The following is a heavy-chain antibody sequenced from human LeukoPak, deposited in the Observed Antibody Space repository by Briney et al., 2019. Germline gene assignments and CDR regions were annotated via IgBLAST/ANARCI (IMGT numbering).Heavy chain of an antibody. CDR1: GFTFSSYA. CDR2: ISGSGGST. D-gene: IGHD1-26*01. CDR3: AKDSGIVGATIDY. V-gene: IGHV3-23*01. J-gene: IGHJ4*02. Sequence: GGSLRLSCAASGFTFSSYAMSWVRQAPGKGLEWVSAISGSGGSTYYADSVKGRFSISRDNSKNTLYLQMNSLRAEDTAVYYCAKDSGIVGATIDYWGQGTLVTVSS.